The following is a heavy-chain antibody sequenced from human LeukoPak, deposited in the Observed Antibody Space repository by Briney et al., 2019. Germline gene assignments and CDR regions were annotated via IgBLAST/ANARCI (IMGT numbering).Heavy chain of an antibody. CDR2: ISYSGST. V-gene: IGHV4-39*01. D-gene: IGHD3-16*01. CDR1: GGSISSRSHY. J-gene: IGHJ4*02. CDR3: ARDPGGSYFDY. Sequence: SETLSLTCSVSGGSISSRSHYWGWVRQPPGKGLEWIGTISYSGSTSYDPSLKSRVTISVDTSKNQFSLKLSAVTAADTAVYYCARDPGGSYFDYWGQGTLVTVSS.